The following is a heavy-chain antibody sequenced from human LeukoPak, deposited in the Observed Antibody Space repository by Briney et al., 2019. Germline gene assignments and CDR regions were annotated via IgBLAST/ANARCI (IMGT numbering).Heavy chain of an antibody. J-gene: IGHJ4*02. D-gene: IGHD1-26*01. Sequence: ASGTLSLTCGVSGGSISSTNWWSWVRLPPGQGLEWIGEISLSGVTNYNPSLKSRVTMSLDRSKNHLSLTLTSVTAADTAVYYCSRESGAFSPFGYWGQGTLVTVSS. CDR2: ISLSGVT. CDR3: SRESGAFSPFGY. V-gene: IGHV4-4*02. CDR1: GGSISSTNW.